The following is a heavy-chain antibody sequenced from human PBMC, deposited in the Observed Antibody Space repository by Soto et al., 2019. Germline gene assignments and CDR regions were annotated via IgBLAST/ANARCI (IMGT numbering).Heavy chain of an antibody. J-gene: IGHJ4*02. Sequence: NPSETLSITYTVSGSSISMSSYYSRWLRQPPGKGLEWIGNIYYSGNTYYNPSLQSRVTISVDTSKNQFSLKLTSATDADTAVYYCARRITRPERFDYWGQGALVTVS. D-gene: IGHD1-20*01. V-gene: IGHV4-39*01. CDR3: ARRITRPERFDY. CDR2: IYYSGNT. CDR1: GSSISMSSYY.